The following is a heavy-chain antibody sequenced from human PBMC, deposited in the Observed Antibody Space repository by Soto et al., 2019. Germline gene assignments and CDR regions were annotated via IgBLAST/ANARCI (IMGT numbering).Heavy chain of an antibody. Sequence: GGSLRLSCAASGFCFSSYGMTWVRQAPGKGLEWVSYICSSSSPIYYAASVKGRFTIFRDNAKNSLYLQVGSLRDEDTAVYYCARGRLWSFDLWGQGTLVTVSS. CDR1: GFCFSSYG. V-gene: IGHV3-48*02. D-gene: IGHD2-21*01. CDR2: ICSSSSPI. J-gene: IGHJ5*02. CDR3: ARGRLWSFDL.